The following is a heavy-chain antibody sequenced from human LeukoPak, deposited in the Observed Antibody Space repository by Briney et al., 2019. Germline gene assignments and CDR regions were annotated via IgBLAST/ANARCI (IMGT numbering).Heavy chain of an antibody. Sequence: GGSLRLSCSASGVTFSSYAMRWVRQAPGEGLEYVLGISSNGGSTNYADSVKGRFTISRDNSKNTLYLQMSSLRAEDTAVYYCEKDPYCGSGWNYVDYWGQGTLVTVSS. V-gene: IGHV3-64D*09. CDR1: GVTFSSYA. CDR2: ISSNGGST. CDR3: EKDPYCGSGWNYVDY. D-gene: IGHD6-19*01. J-gene: IGHJ4*02.